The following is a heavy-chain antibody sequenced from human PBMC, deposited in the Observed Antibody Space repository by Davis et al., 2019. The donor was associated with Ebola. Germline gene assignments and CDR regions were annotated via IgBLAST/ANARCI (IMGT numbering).Heavy chain of an antibody. CDR1: GYTFTSYY. CDR2: INPSGGST. D-gene: IGHD3-10*01. V-gene: IGHV1-46*01. Sequence: ASVKVSCKASGYTFTSYYMHWVRQAPGQGLEWMGIINPSGGSTSYAQKFQGRVTMTRDTSTSTVYMELSSLRAEDTAVYYCARDPTITMVQGVIITRWFDPWGQGTLVTVSS. J-gene: IGHJ5*02. CDR3: ARDPTITMVQGVIITRWFDP.